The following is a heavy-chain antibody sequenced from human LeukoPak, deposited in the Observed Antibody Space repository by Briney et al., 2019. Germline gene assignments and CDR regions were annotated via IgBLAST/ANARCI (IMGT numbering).Heavy chain of an antibody. CDR1: GYSFTSYW. CDR3: ARPPVRDGGLWFGSDIVGY. J-gene: IGHJ4*02. Sequence: GESLKISCKGSGYSFTSYWIGWVRQMPGKGLEWMGIIYPGDSDTRYSPSFQGQVTISADKSISTAYLQWSSLKASDTAMYYCARPPVRDGGLWFGSDIVGYWGQGTLVTVSS. CDR2: IYPGDSDT. D-gene: IGHD3-10*01. V-gene: IGHV5-51*01.